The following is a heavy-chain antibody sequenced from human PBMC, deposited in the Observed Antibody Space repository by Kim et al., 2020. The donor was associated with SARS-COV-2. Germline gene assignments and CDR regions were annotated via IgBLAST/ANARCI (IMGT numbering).Heavy chain of an antibody. J-gene: IGHJ4*02. D-gene: IGHD2-15*01. CDR1: GFTFSNAW. V-gene: IGHV3-15*01. CDR2: IKSKTDGGTT. Sequence: GGSLRLSCAASGFTFSNAWMSWVRQAPGKGLEWVGRIKSKTDGGTTDSAAPVKGRFTISRDASKNTLYLQMNRLKTECTAVYYCTTGPFSTDVADYWCQGTMVTVSS. CDR3: TTGPFSTDVADY.